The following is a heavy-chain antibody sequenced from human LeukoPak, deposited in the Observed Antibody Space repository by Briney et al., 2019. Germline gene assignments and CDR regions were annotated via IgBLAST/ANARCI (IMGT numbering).Heavy chain of an antibody. CDR2: ITSTGIYI. Sequence: GGSLRLSCAASGFTFSSYAMSWVRQAPGKGLEWVSSITSTGIYIYYADSVKGRFTISRDNAKNSLYLQMNSLRAEDTAVYYCARGRVGYSSGWYDYWGQGTLVTVSS. CDR3: ARGRVGYSSGWYDY. CDR1: GFTFSSYA. D-gene: IGHD6-19*01. V-gene: IGHV3-21*01. J-gene: IGHJ4*02.